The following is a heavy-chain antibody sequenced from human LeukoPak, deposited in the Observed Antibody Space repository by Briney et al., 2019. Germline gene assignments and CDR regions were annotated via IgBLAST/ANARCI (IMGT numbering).Heavy chain of an antibody. J-gene: IGHJ5*02. CDR1: GYTFTGHY. CDR3: SGGSDCRFDP. D-gene: IGHD2-21*02. V-gene: IGHV1-2*02. Sequence: ASVKVSCKASGYTFTGHYMQWVRQAPGQGLEWMGWINPNSGGTNYAQKFQGRVTMTTDTSTSKAYMGLRGRRSDDTAVYYCSGGSDCRFDPWGQGSLVTVSS. CDR2: INPNSGGT.